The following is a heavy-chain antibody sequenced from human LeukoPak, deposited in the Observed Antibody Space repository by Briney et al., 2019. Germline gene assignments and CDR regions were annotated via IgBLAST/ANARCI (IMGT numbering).Heavy chain of an antibody. V-gene: IGHV3-33*01. CDR2: TWYDGSNK. D-gene: IGHD5-18*01. CDR1: GFIFSSYG. Sequence: LPGGSLRLSCAASGFIFSSYGMHWVRQAPGKGLEWVAVTWYDGSNKYYADAVKGRFTISRDNSKNTLYLQMNSLRAEDTAVYYCARGAMVKSRLDYWGQGTLVTVSS. CDR3: ARGAMVKSRLDY. J-gene: IGHJ4*02.